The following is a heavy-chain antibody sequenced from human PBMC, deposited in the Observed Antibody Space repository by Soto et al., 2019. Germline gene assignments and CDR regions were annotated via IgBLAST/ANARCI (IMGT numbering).Heavy chain of an antibody. J-gene: IGHJ4*02. D-gene: IGHD2-15*01. V-gene: IGHV1-18*01. CDR3: ARTCRSGGSCYHEY. CDR2: VSVYNDDT. CDR1: GYTFSSFG. Sequence: QVQLVQFGAEVKKPGASVKVSCKASGYTFSSFGINWVRQAPGQGLEWVGWVSVYNDDTKYAQNFQGRVSLTTDTSTSTTYMEVGSLRSDDTAVYYCARTCRSGGSCYHEYWGEGTLVTVSS.